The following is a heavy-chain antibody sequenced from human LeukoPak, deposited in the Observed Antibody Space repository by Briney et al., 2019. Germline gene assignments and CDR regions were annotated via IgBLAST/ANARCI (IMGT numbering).Heavy chain of an antibody. CDR3: ARPSGWEYGFDP. J-gene: IGHJ5*02. V-gene: IGHV3-21*01. Sequence: PGGSLRLSCAASGFTFSNASMNWVRQAPGKGLEWVSSISSSSSYIYYADSVKGRFTISRDNAKNTLFLQMNSLRAEDTAVYYCARPSGWEYGFDPWGQGTRVTVSS. CDR1: GFTFSNAS. CDR2: ISSSSSYI. D-gene: IGHD1-26*01.